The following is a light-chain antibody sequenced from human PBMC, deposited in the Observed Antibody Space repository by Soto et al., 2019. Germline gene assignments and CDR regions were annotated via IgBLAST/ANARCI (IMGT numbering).Light chain of an antibody. Sequence: DVVMTQTPLSLSVAPGQPASISCRSSQSLLNITGVTFLFWYLQKPGQSPQLLIYEVSTRVSGVPDSFSGSGSGTDFKLEIRRVETDDVGIYYCKQSTQLPPTFGQGTLLGIE. CDR2: EVS. J-gene: IGKJ5*01. V-gene: IGKV2D-29*02. CDR3: KQSTQLPPT. CDR1: QSLLNITGVTF.